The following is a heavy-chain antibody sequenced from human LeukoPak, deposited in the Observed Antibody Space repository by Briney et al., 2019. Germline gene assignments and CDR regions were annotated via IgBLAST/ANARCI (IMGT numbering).Heavy chain of an antibody. CDR2: ISGSGGST. V-gene: IGHV3-23*01. CDR3: AKNSYYDILTGPYPGY. Sequence: GGSLRLSCAASGFTFSSYAMSWVRQAPGKGLEWVSAISGSGGSTYYADSVKGRFTISRDNSKNTLYLQMNSLRAEDTAVYYCAKNSYYDILTGPYPGYWGQGTLVTVSS. J-gene: IGHJ4*02. CDR1: GFTFSSYA. D-gene: IGHD3-9*01.